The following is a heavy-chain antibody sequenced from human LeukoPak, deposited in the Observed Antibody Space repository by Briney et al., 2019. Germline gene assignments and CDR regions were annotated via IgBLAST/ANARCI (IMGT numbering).Heavy chain of an antibody. CDR3: ARRTYFYDSSGYYFDY. V-gene: IGHV4-59*01. J-gene: IGHJ4*02. CDR2: IYYSGST. CDR1: GGSISSYY. D-gene: IGHD3-22*01. Sequence: PSETLSLTCTVSGGSISSYYWMWIRQPPGKGLECIGYIYYSGSTNYNPSLKSRVTISVDTSKNQFSLKLSSVTAADTAVYYCARRTYFYDSSGYYFDYWGQGTLVTVSS.